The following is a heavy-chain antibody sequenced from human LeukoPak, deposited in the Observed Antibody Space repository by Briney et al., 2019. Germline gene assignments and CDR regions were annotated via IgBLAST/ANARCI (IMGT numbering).Heavy chain of an antibody. J-gene: IGHJ5*02. CDR1: GGSFSGYY. V-gene: IGHV4-34*01. CDR2: IYHSGST. D-gene: IGHD3-10*01. CDR3: ARALWFGEYRKGWFDP. Sequence: SETLSLTCAVYGGSFSGYYGSWIRQPPGKGLEWIGYIYHSGSTYYNPSLQSRVTISVDRSKNQFSLKLSSVTAADTAVYYCARALWFGEYRKGWFDPWGQGTLVTVSS.